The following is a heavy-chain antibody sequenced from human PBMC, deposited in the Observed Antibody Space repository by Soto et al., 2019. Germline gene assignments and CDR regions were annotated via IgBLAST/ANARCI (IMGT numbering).Heavy chain of an antibody. CDR1: GASVSSNSYY. V-gene: IGHV4-61*01. Sequence: SETLSLTCIVSGASVSSNSYYWTWIRQPPGKGLEWIGYTDYSGSTKYNPSLKSRVTMSVDTSKNQFSLRLSSVTAADTAMYYCARADRQYCSVSTCYIFDYWGPGTQVT. CDR2: TDYSGST. CDR3: ARADRQYCSVSTCYIFDY. J-gene: IGHJ4*02. D-gene: IGHD2-2*02.